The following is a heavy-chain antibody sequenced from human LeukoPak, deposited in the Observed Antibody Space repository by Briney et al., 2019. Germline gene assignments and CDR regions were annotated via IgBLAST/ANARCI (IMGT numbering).Heavy chain of an antibody. CDR3: ARLSGRDYNPRVFDY. V-gene: IGHV4-31*03. J-gene: IGHJ4*02. CDR2: IYYSGST. D-gene: IGHD4-11*01. CDR1: GGSISSGGYY. Sequence: SETLSLTCTVSGGSISSGGYYWSWIRQHPGKGLEWIGYIYYSGSTYYNPSLKSRVTISVDTSKNQFSLKLSSVTAADTAVYYCARLSGRDYNPRVFDYWGQGTLVTVSS.